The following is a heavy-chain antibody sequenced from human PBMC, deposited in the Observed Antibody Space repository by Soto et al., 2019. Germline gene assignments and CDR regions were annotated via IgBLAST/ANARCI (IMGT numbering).Heavy chain of an antibody. CDR3: ARTLGYCSSTSCYGYYYMDV. Sequence: QVQLVQSGAAVKKPGASVKVSCKASGYTFTSYAISWVRQAPGQGLEWMGWISAYNGNTNYAQKLQGRVTMTTDTSTRRTYMELRSLRSDDTAVYYCARTLGYCSSTSCYGYYYMDVWGKGTTVTVSS. J-gene: IGHJ6*03. V-gene: IGHV1-18*01. CDR2: ISAYNGNT. D-gene: IGHD2-2*01. CDR1: GYTFTSYA.